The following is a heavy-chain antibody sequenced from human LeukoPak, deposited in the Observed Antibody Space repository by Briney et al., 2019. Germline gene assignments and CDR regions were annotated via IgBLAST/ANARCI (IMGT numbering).Heavy chain of an antibody. V-gene: IGHV4-34*01. CDR2: INVSGST. J-gene: IGHJ4*02. Sequence: PSETLSLTCAVYGGSFSGYYWSWIRQPPGQGMEWIGEINVSGSTNYTPSLKSRVTISVDTSKNQFSLKLSPVTAADTAVYYCARGGTGVDIVATIPLPFDYWGQGTLVTASS. CDR3: ARGGTGVDIVATIPLPFDY. CDR1: GGSFSGYY. D-gene: IGHD5-12*01.